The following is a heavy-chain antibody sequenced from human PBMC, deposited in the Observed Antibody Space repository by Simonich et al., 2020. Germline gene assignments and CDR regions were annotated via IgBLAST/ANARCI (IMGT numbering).Heavy chain of an antibody. V-gene: IGHV3-74*01. CDR3: AREAGDLWYFDL. J-gene: IGHJ2*01. Sequence: EVQLVESGGGLVQPGGSLRLSCAASGFTFSRYWMHWVRQAPGKGLVGASLINRDGSSTSYADSVKGRFTISRDNAKNTLYLQMNSLRAEDTAVYYCAREAGDLWYFDLWGRGTLVTVSS. D-gene: IGHD7-27*01. CDR1: GFTFSRYW. CDR2: INRDGSST.